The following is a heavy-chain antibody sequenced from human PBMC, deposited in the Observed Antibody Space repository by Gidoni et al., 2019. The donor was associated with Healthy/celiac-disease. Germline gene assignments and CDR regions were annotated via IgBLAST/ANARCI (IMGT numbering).Heavy chain of an antibody. Sequence: EVQLVESGGGLVQPGRSLRLACAAYGRTFDDYAMHWVRQAPGKGLECVSVIIWNSGSIVYAASVTGRFTISRDNAKNSLYLQMNSLRAEDTALYSCAKDRASVLTGYWDYWGQGTLVTVSS. CDR2: IIWNSGSI. D-gene: IGHD3-9*01. J-gene: IGHJ4*02. CDR3: AKDRASVLTGYWDY. CDR1: GRTFDDYA. V-gene: IGHV3-9*01.